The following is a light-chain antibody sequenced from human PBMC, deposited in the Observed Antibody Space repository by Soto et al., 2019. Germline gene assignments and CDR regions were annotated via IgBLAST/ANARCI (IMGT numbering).Light chain of an antibody. CDR2: DAS. CDR3: QQRSNWPPYMYT. V-gene: IGKV3-11*01. Sequence: EIVLTQSPATLSLSPGERATLSCRASQSVSSYLAWYQQKPGQAPRLLIYDASNRATGIPAGFSGSGSGTDFTLTVSSLEPEDFAVYYCQQRSNWPPYMYTFGQGTQLEIK. J-gene: IGKJ2*01. CDR1: QSVSSY.